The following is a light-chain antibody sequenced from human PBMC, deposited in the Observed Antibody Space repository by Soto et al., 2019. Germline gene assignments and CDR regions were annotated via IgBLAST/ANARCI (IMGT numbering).Light chain of an antibody. Sequence: QSALTQPRSVSGSPGQSVTISCTGTSSDVGDYKYVSWYRQHPGKAPKLIIYDVSERPSGVPDRFSGSESGNTASLTISGLQAEDEADYYCCSYAGSYSYVFGTGTKVTVL. V-gene: IGLV2-11*01. CDR3: CSYAGSYSYV. CDR1: SSDVGDYKY. CDR2: DVS. J-gene: IGLJ1*01.